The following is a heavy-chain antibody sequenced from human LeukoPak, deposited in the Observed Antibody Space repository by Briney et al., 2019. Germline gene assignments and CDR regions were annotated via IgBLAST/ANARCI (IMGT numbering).Heavy chain of an antibody. CDR2: ISGSGGRT. CDR3: AKVRSYYYDSSGYPDY. J-gene: IGHJ4*02. Sequence: PGGSLRLFCAASGFTFSSNAMSWVRQAQGKGLEWVSAISGSGGRTYYADSVKGRFTISRDNSKNTLYLQMNSLRAEDTAVYYCAKVRSYYYDSSGYPDYWGQGTLVTVSS. V-gene: IGHV3-23*01. CDR1: GFTFSSNA. D-gene: IGHD3-22*01.